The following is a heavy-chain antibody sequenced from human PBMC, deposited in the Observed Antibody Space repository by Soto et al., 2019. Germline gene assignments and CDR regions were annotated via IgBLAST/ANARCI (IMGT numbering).Heavy chain of an antibody. V-gene: IGHV1-46*01. CDR3: ARRGDPIAATRSPYYYYGMDV. J-gene: IGHJ6*02. CDR2: INPSGGST. CDR1: GYTFTSYY. Sequence: GASVKVSCKASGYTFTSYYMHWVRQAPGQGLEWMGIINPSGGSTSYAQKFQGRVTMTRDTSTSTVYMELSSLRSEDTAVYYCARRGDPIAATRSPYYYYGMDVWGQGTTVTVYS. D-gene: IGHD6-6*01.